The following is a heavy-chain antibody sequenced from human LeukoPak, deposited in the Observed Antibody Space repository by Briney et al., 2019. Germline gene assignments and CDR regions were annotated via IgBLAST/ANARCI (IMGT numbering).Heavy chain of an antibody. V-gene: IGHV4-39*01. CDR2: IYYTGST. Sequence: SETLSLTCTVSGGSISSSSYYWAWIRQPPGKGLEWIGTIYYTGSTYYNPSLKSRVTISIDTSKNQFSLKLSSVTAADTAVYYCARRHGYSYGSQFDYWGQGTLATVSS. D-gene: IGHD5-18*01. J-gene: IGHJ4*02. CDR3: ARRHGYSYGSQFDY. CDR1: GGSISSSSYY.